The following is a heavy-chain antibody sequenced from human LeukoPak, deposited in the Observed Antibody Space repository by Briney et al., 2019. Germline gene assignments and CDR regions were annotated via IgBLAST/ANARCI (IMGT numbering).Heavy chain of an antibody. J-gene: IGHJ4*02. V-gene: IGHV3-7*01. Sequence: PGGSLRLSCAASGFTFSSNWMSRVRQAPGKGLEWVANIKYDGSEKYYVDSVKGRFTISRDNAKNSLYLQMDSLRAEDTAVFYCVRGYSNWGQGTLVTVSS. CDR3: VRGYSN. D-gene: IGHD6-13*01. CDR2: IKYDGSEK. CDR1: GFTFSSNW.